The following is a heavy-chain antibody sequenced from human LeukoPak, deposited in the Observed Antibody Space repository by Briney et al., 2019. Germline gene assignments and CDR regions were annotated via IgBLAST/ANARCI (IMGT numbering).Heavy chain of an antibody. Sequence: GSLRLSCAASGFTFSSYGMHWVRQAPGKGLEWVAVIWYDGSKKYYADSVKGRFFISRDDSKNTLYLQMNSLRADDTAFYYCVRASYYSDSSGYYPIDSWGQGTLVIVSS. J-gene: IGHJ4*02. CDR2: IWYDGSKK. CDR3: VRASYYSDSSGYYPIDS. V-gene: IGHV3-33*03. CDR1: GFTFSSYG. D-gene: IGHD3-22*01.